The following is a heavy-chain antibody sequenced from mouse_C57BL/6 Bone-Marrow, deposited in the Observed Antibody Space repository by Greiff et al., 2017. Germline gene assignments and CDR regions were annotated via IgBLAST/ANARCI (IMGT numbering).Heavy chain of an antibody. D-gene: IGHD6-1*01. V-gene: IGHV1-15*01. Sequence: QVQLKESGAELVRPGASVTLSCKASGYTFTDYEMHWVKQTPVHGLEWIGAIDPETGGTAYNQKFKGKAILTADKSSSTAYMELRSLTSEDSAVYYFTAVQNRYFEVWGTGTTVTVSA. CDR1: GYTFTDYE. CDR3: TAVQNRYFEV. CDR2: IDPETGGT. J-gene: IGHJ1*03.